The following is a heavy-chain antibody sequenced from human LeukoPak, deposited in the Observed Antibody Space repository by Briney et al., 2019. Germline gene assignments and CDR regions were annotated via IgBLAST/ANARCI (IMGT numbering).Heavy chain of an antibody. V-gene: IGHV1-69*01. Sequence: SVTVSCKASGGTFSSYAISWVRQAPGQGLEWMGGIIPISGTANYAQKFQGRVTITADESTSTAYMELSSLRSEDTAVYYCARVYYYDSTADGAFDIWGQGTMVTVSS. CDR2: IIPISGTA. J-gene: IGHJ3*02. CDR3: ARVYYYDSTADGAFDI. CDR1: GGTFSSYA. D-gene: IGHD3-22*01.